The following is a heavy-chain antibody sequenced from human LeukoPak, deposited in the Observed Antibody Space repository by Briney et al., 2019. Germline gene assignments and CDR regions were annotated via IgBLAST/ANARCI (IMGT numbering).Heavy chain of an antibody. J-gene: IGHJ4*02. CDR2: ISGSADST. CDR1: GFTFSSYA. V-gene: IGHV3-23*01. CDR3: ANQLPAY. Sequence: GGSLRLSCAASGFTFSSYAMSWVRQAPGKGLEWVSAISGSADSTYYADSVKGRFTISRDNSKNTLYLQMNSLRAEDTALCFCANQLPAYWGQGTLVTVSS. D-gene: IGHD1-1*01.